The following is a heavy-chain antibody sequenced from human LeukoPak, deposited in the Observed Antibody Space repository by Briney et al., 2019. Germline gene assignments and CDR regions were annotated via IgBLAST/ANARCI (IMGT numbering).Heavy chain of an antibody. V-gene: IGHV3-30-3*01. J-gene: IGHJ4*02. Sequence: GGSLRLSCAASGITFGSYAMHWVRQAPGKGLEWVAVISYDGSNKYYADSVKGRFTISRDNSKNTLYLQMNSLRAEDTAVYYCARGGSGSFLFDYWGQGTLVTVSS. CDR2: ISYDGSNK. CDR1: GITFGSYA. CDR3: ARGGSGSFLFDY. D-gene: IGHD1-26*01.